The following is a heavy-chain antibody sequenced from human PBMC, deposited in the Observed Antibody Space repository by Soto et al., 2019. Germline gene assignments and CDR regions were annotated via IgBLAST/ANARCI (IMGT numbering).Heavy chain of an antibody. CDR2: IYYSGST. V-gene: IGHV4-39*01. Sequence: PSETLSLTCTVSGVSISSSSHYWDWIRQPPGKGLEWIGSIYYSGSTYYNPSVKSRVTISVDASKNQFSLKLSSVTAADTAVYYCARRKAVAGRFDYWGQGTLVTVSS. D-gene: IGHD6-19*01. J-gene: IGHJ4*02. CDR1: GVSISSSSHY. CDR3: ARRKAVAGRFDY.